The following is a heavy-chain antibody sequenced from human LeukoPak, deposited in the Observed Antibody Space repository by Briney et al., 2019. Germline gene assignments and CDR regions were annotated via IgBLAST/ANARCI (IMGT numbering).Heavy chain of an antibody. CDR3: AKGAYDSWNRGAFDI. Sequence: PGGSLRLSCAASGFTFSSYSMNWCRQASGKGLQWVSGISWNSGSIGYADSVKGRFTISRDNAKNSLYLQMNSLRAEDMALYYCAKGAYDSWNRGAFDIWGQGTMVTVSS. V-gene: IGHV3-9*03. CDR2: ISWNSGSI. J-gene: IGHJ3*02. CDR1: GFTFSSYS. D-gene: IGHD5-12*01.